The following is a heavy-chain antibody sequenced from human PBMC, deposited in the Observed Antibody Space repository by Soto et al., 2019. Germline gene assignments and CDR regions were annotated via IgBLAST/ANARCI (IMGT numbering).Heavy chain of an antibody. V-gene: IGHV3-15*01. D-gene: IGHD3-10*01. CDR2: IKSKTDGGTT. CDR1: GFTFSNAW. J-gene: IGHJ6*02. CDR3: TTGPMVRGVIRYYYYGMDV. Sequence: GGSLRLSCAASGFTFSNAWMSWVRQAPGKGLEWVGRIKSKTDGGTTDYAAPVKGRFTISRDDSKNTLYLQMNSLKTEDTAVYYCTTGPMVRGVIRYYYYGMDVWGQGTTVTVSS.